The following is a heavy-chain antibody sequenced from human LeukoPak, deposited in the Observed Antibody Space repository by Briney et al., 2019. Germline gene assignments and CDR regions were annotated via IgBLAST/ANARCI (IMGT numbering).Heavy chain of an antibody. CDR3: AKGGPGGAYFDY. D-gene: IGHD3-10*01. Sequence: GGSLRLSCAASGFTFSTYAMSWVRQAPGKGLEWVSIISGSGGSTTYYADSVKGRLTISRDNSKNTLYLQMNSLRAEDTAIYYCAKGGPGGAYFDYWGQGTLVTVSS. CDR1: GFTFSTYA. J-gene: IGHJ4*02. V-gene: IGHV3-23*01. CDR2: ISGSGGST.